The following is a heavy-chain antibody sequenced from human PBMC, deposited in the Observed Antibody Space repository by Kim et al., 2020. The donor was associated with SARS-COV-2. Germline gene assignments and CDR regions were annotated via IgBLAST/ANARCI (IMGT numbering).Heavy chain of an antibody. CDR3: ARTPVYSSGWYMIFDY. J-gene: IGHJ4*02. CDR2: IWYDGSNK. CDR1: GFTFSSYG. D-gene: IGHD6-19*01. Sequence: GGSLRLSCAASGFTFSSYGMHWVRQAPGKGLEWVAVIWYDGSNKYYADSVKGRFTISRDNSKNTLYLQMNSLRAEDTAVYYCARTPVYSSGWYMIFDYWGQGTLVTVSS. V-gene: IGHV3-33*01.